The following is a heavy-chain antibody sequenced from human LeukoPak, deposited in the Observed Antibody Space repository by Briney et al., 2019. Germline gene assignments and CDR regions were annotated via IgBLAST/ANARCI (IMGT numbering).Heavy chain of an antibody. V-gene: IGHV3-48*01. D-gene: IGHD2-15*01. J-gene: IGHJ4*02. CDR3: ARDTYCSGGSCYPKNFDY. CDR1: GFTFSSYS. Sequence: GGSLRLSCAASGFTFSSYSMNWVRQAPGKGLEWVSYISSSSSTIYYADSVKGRLTISRDNAKNSLYLQMNSLRAEDTAVYYCARDTYCSGGSCYPKNFDYWGQGTLVTVSS. CDR2: ISSSSSTI.